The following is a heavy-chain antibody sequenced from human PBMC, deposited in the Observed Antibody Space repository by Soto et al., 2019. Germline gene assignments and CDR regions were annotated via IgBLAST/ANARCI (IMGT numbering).Heavy chain of an antibody. V-gene: IGHV3-48*02. CDR1: GFTFSSYS. J-gene: IGHJ4*02. Sequence: EVQLVESGGGLVQPGGSLRLSCAASGFTFSSYSMNWVRQAPGKGLEWVSYISSSSSTIYYADSVKGRFTISRDNAKNSLYLQMNSLRDEDTAVYYCARDQLYHWGEGNFDYWGQGTLVTVSS. CDR3: ARDQLYHWGEGNFDY. CDR2: ISSSSSTI. D-gene: IGHD2-8*01.